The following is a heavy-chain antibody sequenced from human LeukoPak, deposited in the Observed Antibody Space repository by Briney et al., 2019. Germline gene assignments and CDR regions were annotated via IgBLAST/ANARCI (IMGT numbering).Heavy chain of an antibody. V-gene: IGHV3-23*01. Sequence: PGGSLRLSCAASGFTFSSYGMSWVRQAPGKGLEWVSGISGSGGSTYYADSVKGRFTISRDNSKNTLYLQMNSLRAEDTAVYYCAKVPGIAATYYYFDYWGQGTLVTVSS. CDR2: ISGSGGST. CDR1: GFTFSSYG. J-gene: IGHJ4*02. CDR3: AKVPGIAATYYYFDY. D-gene: IGHD6-25*01.